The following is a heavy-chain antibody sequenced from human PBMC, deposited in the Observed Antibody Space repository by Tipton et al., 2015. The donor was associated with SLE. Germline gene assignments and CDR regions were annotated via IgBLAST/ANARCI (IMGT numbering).Heavy chain of an antibody. Sequence: SLRLSCAASGFTFSDYYMSWIRQAPGKGLEWVSYISSSSYTNYADSVKGRFTISRDNAKNSLYLQMNSLRAEDTAVYYCARGITIFDWFDPWGQGTLVTVSS. V-gene: IGHV3-11*06. CDR1: GFTFSDYY. D-gene: IGHD3-3*01. CDR3: ARGITIFDWFDP. CDR2: ISSSSYT. J-gene: IGHJ5*02.